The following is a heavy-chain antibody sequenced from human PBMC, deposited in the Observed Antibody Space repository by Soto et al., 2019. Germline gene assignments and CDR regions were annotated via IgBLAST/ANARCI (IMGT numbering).Heavy chain of an antibody. D-gene: IGHD3-3*01. Sequence: ASVKVCCKASGGTFITYCIRWVRQAPGQGREWMGGIIPIFGKPNYAQKFQDRVTITADKATDTAYMELSSLRSEDTAVYYCARTLPVRSGYIYYYFDYWPQGTLVTVSS. J-gene: IGHJ4*02. CDR1: GGTFITYC. CDR2: IIPIFGKP. V-gene: IGHV1-69*06. CDR3: ARTLPVRSGYIYYYFDY.